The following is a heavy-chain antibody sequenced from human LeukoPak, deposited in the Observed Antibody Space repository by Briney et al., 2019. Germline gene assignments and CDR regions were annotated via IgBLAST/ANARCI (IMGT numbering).Heavy chain of an antibody. V-gene: IGHV4-59*01. D-gene: IGHD2-2*01. CDR3: AGRPVVPAASRFDP. CDR1: GGSISSYY. J-gene: IGHJ5*02. Sequence: SSETLSLTCTVSGGSISSYYWSWIRQPPGKGLEWIGYIYYSGSTNYNPSLKSRVTISVDTSKNQFSLKLSSVTAADTAVYYCAGRPVVPAASRFDPWGQGTLVTVSS. CDR2: IYYSGST.